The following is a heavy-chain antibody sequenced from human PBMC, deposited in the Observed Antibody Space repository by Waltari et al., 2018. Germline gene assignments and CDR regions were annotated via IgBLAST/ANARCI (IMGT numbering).Heavy chain of an antibody. CDR2: IKPILGIG. V-gene: IGHV1-69*04. CDR3: ARDLAVYSGSYPFDY. Sequence: QVQLVQSWAEVKKPGSSVKVSCKASGGTFRRYAISLVRQARGQGVEWMGGIKPILGIGNYAWKCQGRVMITADESTSTAYMELSSLRSEDRAGYYCARDLAVYSGSYPFDYWGQGTLVTVSS. J-gene: IGHJ4*02. D-gene: IGHD1-26*01. CDR1: GGTFRRYA.